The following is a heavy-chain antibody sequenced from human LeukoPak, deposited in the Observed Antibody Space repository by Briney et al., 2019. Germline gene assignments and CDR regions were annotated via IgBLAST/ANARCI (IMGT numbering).Heavy chain of an antibody. J-gene: IGHJ6*02. D-gene: IGHD3-22*01. V-gene: IGHV3-23*01. CDR3: AREYYYDSSGYYRGDYYHGMDV. Sequence: GGSLRLSCAASGFTFSSYAMSWVRQAPGKGLEWVSAISGSGGSTYYADSVKGRFTISRDNSKNTLYLQMNSLRAEDTAVYYCAREYYYDSSGYYRGDYYHGMDVWGQGTTVTVSS. CDR1: GFTFSSYA. CDR2: ISGSGGST.